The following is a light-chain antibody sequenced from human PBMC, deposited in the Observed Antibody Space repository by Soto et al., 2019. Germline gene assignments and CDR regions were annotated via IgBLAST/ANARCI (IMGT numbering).Light chain of an antibody. V-gene: IGLV1-44*01. J-gene: IGLJ2*01. CDR1: SSNIGTNI. CDR3: AAWDDSLNGPV. CDR2: SNN. Sequence: QSVLTQPPSASGTPGQRVTISCSGSSSNIGTNIVNWYQQLPGTAPKLLIYSNNQRPSGVPDRFSGSKSGTSASLAISGLQSGDEADYYCAAWDDSLNGPVFGGGTKVTVL.